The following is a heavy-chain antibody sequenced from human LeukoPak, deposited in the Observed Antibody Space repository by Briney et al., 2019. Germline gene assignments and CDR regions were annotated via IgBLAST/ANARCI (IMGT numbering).Heavy chain of an antibody. V-gene: IGHV3-23*01. CDR2: ISGSGGST. D-gene: IGHD2-15*01. J-gene: IGHJ2*01. Sequence: PGGSLRLSCAASGFTFSSYAMSWVRQAPGKGLEWVSAISGSGGSTHYTDSVKGRFTISRDNSKNTLYLQMNSLRAEDTAVYYCAKRTYCSGGSCHYWYFDLWGRGTLVTVSS. CDR3: AKRTYCSGGSCHYWYFDL. CDR1: GFTFSSYA.